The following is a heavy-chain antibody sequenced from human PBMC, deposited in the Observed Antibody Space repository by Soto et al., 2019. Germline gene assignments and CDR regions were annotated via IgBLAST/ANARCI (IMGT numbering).Heavy chain of an antibody. Sequence: QVQLVQSGAEVKKPGASVKVSCKASGYTFTSYDINWVRQATGQGLEWMGWMNPNSGNTGYAQKFQCRVTMTRNTSISTAYMELSSLRSEDTAVYYCAREVVVVAATDYYYYGMDVWGQGTTVTVSS. CDR1: GYTFTSYD. V-gene: IGHV1-8*01. D-gene: IGHD2-15*01. CDR2: MNPNSGNT. J-gene: IGHJ6*02. CDR3: AREVVVVAATDYYYYGMDV.